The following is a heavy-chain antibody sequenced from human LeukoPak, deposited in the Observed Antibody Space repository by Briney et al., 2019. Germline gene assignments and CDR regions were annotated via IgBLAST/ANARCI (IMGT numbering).Heavy chain of an antibody. J-gene: IGHJ4*02. CDR1: GFTFSSYG. Sequence: PGGSLRLSCAASGFTFSSYGMHWVRQAPGKGLEWVAFIRYDGSNKYYADSVKGRFTISRDNSKNTLYLQMNSLRAEDTAVYYCAKVGFLYGSGSGYFDYWGQGTLVTVSS. D-gene: IGHD3-10*01. V-gene: IGHV3-30*02. CDR3: AKVGFLYGSGSGYFDY. CDR2: IRYDGSNK.